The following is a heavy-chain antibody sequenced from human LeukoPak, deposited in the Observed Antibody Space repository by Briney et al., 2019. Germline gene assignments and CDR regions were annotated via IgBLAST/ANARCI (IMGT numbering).Heavy chain of an antibody. CDR3: AREPDA. CDR1: GDSISGSNYH. Sequence: SGTLSLTCTVSGDSISGSNYHWGWIRQPPGKGLEWLGTVHYTGRAFYNPSLRGRTTVSVDTSKNQFSLKLTSVTAADTAVCYCAREPDAWGQGTLVTVSS. CDR2: VHYTGRA. J-gene: IGHJ5*02. V-gene: IGHV4-39*07.